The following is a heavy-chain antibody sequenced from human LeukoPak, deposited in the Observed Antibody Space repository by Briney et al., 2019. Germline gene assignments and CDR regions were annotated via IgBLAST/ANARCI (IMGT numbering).Heavy chain of an antibody. Sequence: SETLSLTCTVSGGSISGYYWSWIRQPAGKGLEWIGQIYSSGSTNYNPSLKSRVTISVDTSKNQFSLKLSSVTAADTAVYYCARQGPPQPEFDYWGQGTLVTVSS. CDR2: IYSSGST. V-gene: IGHV4-4*07. CDR1: GGSISGYY. CDR3: ARQGPPQPEFDY. D-gene: IGHD1-14*01. J-gene: IGHJ4*02.